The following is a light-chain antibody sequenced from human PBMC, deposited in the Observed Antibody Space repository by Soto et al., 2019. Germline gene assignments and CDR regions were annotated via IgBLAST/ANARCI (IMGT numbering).Light chain of an antibody. CDR2: GAS. J-gene: IGKJ1*01. CDR1: QGISHY. CDR3: QKYNIAPT. V-gene: IGKV1-27*01. Sequence: DIQMTQSPSSLSASVGDRVTITCRASQGISHYLAWYQQKPGKVPRLLIFGASTLRSGVTSRFSGSGSGTDFTLTISSLQPEDVATYYCQKYNIAPTFGPGTKVEIK.